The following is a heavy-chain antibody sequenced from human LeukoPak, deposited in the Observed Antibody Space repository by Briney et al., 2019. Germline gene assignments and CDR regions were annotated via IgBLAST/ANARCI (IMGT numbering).Heavy chain of an antibody. CDR3: ASEYSSSSDAFDI. Sequence: SETLFLTCTVSGGSISSGDYYWSWIRQPPGKGLEWIGYIYYSGSTYYNPSLKSRVTISVDTSKNQFSLKLSSVTAADTAVYYCASEYSSSSDAFDIWGQGTMVTVSS. CDR2: IYYSGST. D-gene: IGHD6-6*01. V-gene: IGHV4-30-4*08. CDR1: GGSISSGDYY. J-gene: IGHJ3*02.